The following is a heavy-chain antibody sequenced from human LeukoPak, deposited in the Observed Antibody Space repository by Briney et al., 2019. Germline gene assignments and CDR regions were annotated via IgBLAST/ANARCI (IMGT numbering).Heavy chain of an antibody. CDR1: GFTFSSYW. D-gene: IGHD3-9*01. CDR3: AREATYYDILTGYLNWFDP. V-gene: IGHV3-74*01. Sequence: GSLRLSCAASGFTFSSYWMHWVRQAPGKGLVWVSRINSDGSSTSYADSVKGRFTISRDNAKNTLYLQMNSLRAEDTTVYYCAREATYYDILTGYLNWFDPWGQGTLVTVSS. CDR2: INSDGSST. J-gene: IGHJ5*02.